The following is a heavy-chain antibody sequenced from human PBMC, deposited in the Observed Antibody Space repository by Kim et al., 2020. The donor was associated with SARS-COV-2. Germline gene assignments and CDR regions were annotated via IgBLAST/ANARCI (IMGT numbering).Heavy chain of an antibody. D-gene: IGHD3-3*01. CDR3: VRRYDYWSGDYRLTDGVDV. Sequence: GGSLRLSCSASGFTFEKFAMHWVRQAPGKGLEYVSAISTTGGSTYYANSVRDRFTISRDNSRNTLYLQMSSLKVEYTAVYYCVRRYDYWSGDYRLTDGVDVWGQGTLVTVSS. CDR2: ISTTGGST. J-gene: IGHJ3*01. CDR1: GFTFEKFA. V-gene: IGHV3-64D*06.